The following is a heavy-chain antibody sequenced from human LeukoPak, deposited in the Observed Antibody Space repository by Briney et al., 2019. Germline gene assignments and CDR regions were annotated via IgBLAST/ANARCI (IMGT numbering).Heavy chain of an antibody. J-gene: IGHJ5*01. CDR1: GFTFSTYN. D-gene: IGHD2-2*01. V-gene: IGHV3-21*01. CDR3: ARDEVSSTSSFDF. Sequence: PGGALRLSFAASGFTFSTYNMNWVRQAPGKGLEWVSSISRSSTYIYYADSVKGRFTISRDDAKNSLYLHLSSLRAEDTAVYYCARDEVSSTSSFDFWGQGTLVTVSS. CDR2: ISRSSTYI.